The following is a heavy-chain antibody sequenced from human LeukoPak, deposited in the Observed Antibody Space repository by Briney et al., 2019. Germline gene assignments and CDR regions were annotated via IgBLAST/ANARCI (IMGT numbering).Heavy chain of an antibody. CDR3: AGVVVVSAGVSNWFHP. Sequence: GASVKVSCTASGYTFTGYYMHWLRQAPGQGLEWMGWINPNSGGTNYGQKFQGRVTMTRDSSITTAYMELSRLRFDDKAVYYCAGVVVVSAGVSNWFHPWAQRTLVTVSS. CDR2: INPNSGGT. V-gene: IGHV1-2*02. J-gene: IGHJ5*02. CDR1: GYTFTGYY. D-gene: IGHD2-2*01.